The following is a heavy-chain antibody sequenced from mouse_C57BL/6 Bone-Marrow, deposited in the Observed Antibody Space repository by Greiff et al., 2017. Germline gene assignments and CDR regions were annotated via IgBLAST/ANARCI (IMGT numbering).Heavy chain of an antibody. D-gene: IGHD1-1*01. CDR1: GYTFTSYW. Sequence: VQLQQPGADLVKPGASVKLSCTASGYTFTSYWMPWVQQRPGQGLEWIGMIHPNCGSTNYNEKFKGKATLTVDNSSSTAYMQLSSLTSEDSAVYYWARDYDGSSPWFAYWGQGTLVTVSA. CDR2: IHPNCGST. V-gene: IGHV1-64*01. CDR3: ARDYDGSSPWFAY. J-gene: IGHJ3*01.